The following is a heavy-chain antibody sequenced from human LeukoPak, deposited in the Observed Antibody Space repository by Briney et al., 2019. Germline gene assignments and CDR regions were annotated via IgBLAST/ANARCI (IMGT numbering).Heavy chain of an antibody. CDR1: GYSISSGYY. CDR3: ARRGYSFEFDY. CDR2: IYHSGST. D-gene: IGHD5-18*01. J-gene: IGHJ4*02. V-gene: IGHV4-38-2*02. Sequence: SETLSLTCTVSGYSISSGYYWGWIRQPPGKRLAWVVSIYHSGSTYYKQSLKSRVTISVDTSKNQFSLKLSSVTAADTAVYYCARRGYSFEFDYWGQGPLVIVSS.